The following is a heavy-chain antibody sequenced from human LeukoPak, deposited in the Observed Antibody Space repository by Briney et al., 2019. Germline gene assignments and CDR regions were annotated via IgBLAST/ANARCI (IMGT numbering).Heavy chain of an antibody. D-gene: IGHD3-3*01. J-gene: IGHJ5*02. Sequence: GGSLTLSCAASGFTFSSYGMHWVRQAPGKGLEWGAFIRYDGSNKYYADSVKGRFTISRDNSKNTLYLQMNSLRAEDTAVYYCAKGNLHYYFWSGYYKGGIWFDPWGQGTLITVSS. CDR1: GFTFSSYG. CDR3: AKGNLHYYFWSGYYKGGIWFDP. V-gene: IGHV3-30*02. CDR2: IRYDGSNK.